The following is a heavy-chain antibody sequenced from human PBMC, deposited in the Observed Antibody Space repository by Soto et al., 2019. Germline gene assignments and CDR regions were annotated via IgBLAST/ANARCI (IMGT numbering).Heavy chain of an antibody. V-gene: IGHV3-13*01. D-gene: IGHD5-12*01. J-gene: IGHJ4*02. Sequence: HPGGSLRLSCAASGFTFSSYDMHWVRQATGRGLEWVSAIGTAGDTYYPGSVKGRFAISRENTKNSLYLQMNSLRAGDTAVYYCARASGYGSFDYWGQGTLVTVSS. CDR3: ARASGYGSFDY. CDR1: GFTFSSYD. CDR2: IGTAGDT.